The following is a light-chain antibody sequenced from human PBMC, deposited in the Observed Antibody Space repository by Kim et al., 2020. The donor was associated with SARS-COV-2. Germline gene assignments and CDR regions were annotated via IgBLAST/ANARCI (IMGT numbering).Light chain of an antibody. CDR2: EDN. CDR3: QGWDSRTVG. J-gene: IGLJ2*01. Sequence: SYELTQPPSVSVSPGQTASITCSGDQLGDKYACWYQQKPGQSPVLVIYEDNKRPSGIPWRFSGSNSGNTATLTISGTQAMDEADYYCQGWDSRTVGFGGGTQLTVL. V-gene: IGLV3-1*01. CDR1: QLGDKY.